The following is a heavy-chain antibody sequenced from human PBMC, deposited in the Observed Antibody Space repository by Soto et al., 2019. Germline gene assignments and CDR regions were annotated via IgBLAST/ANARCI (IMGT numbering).Heavy chain of an antibody. Sequence: SETLSLTCTVSGGSISSGGYYWSWIRQHPGKGLEWIGYIYYSGSTYYNPSLKSRVTISVDTSKNQFSLKLSSVTAADTAVYYCASVGGQLVISGAFDIWGQGTMVTVSS. CDR3: ASVGGQLVISGAFDI. J-gene: IGHJ3*02. CDR1: GGSISSGGYY. CDR2: IYYSGST. D-gene: IGHD6-6*01. V-gene: IGHV4-31*03.